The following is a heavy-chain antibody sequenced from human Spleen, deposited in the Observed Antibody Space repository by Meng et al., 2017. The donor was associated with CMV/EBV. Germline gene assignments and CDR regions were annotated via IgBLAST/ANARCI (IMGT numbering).Heavy chain of an antibody. J-gene: IGHJ6*02. Sequence: GESLKISCAASGFTISSYWMHWVRQAPGKGLVWVSRINTGGSTTNYADSVKGRFTISRDNAKNTLYLQMNSLRAEDAAVYYCARDRRNTIFGVVIYYYGMDVWGQGTTVTVSS. D-gene: IGHD3-3*01. CDR1: GFTISSYW. CDR2: INTGGSTT. V-gene: IGHV3-74*01. CDR3: ARDRRNTIFGVVIYYYGMDV.